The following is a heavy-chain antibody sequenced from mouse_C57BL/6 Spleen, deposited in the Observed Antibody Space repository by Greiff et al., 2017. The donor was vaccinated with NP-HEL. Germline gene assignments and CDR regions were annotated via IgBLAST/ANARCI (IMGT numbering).Heavy chain of an antibody. D-gene: IGHD1-1*01. CDR1: GYTFTSYW. J-gene: IGHJ2*01. CDR2: IDPSDSYT. Sequence: QVQLQQSGAELVKPGASVKLSCKASGYTFTSYWMQWVKQRPGQGLEWIGEIDPSDSYTNYNQKFKGKATLTVDTSSSTAYMQLSSLTSEDSAVYYCAFGTTVGFDYWGQGTTLTVSS. CDR3: AFGTTVGFDY. V-gene: IGHV1-50*01.